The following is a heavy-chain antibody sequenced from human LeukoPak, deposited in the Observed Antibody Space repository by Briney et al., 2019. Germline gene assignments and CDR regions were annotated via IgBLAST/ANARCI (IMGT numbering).Heavy chain of an antibody. J-gene: IGHJ4*02. V-gene: IGHV3-30*18. D-gene: IGHD4-23*01. Sequence: GGSLRLSCGASGFTFSRNGMHWVRQAPGKGLEWVAVISYDGSNKYYADSVKSRFTISRDNSKNTLYLQMNSLRAEDTAVYYCAKDCLVGGNCYLDYWGQGTLVTVSS. CDR1: GFTFSRNG. CDR3: AKDCLVGGNCYLDY. CDR2: ISYDGSNK.